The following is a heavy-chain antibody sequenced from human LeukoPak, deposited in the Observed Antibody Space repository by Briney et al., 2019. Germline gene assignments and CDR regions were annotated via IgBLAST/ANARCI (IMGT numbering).Heavy chain of an antibody. CDR1: GFTFSSYG. CDR3: AREPSRYYYDSSGLTFDY. CDR2: IYSGGST. Sequence: HPGRSLRLSCAASGFTFSSYGMHWVRQAPGKGLEWVSVIYSGGSTYYADSVKGRFTISRDNSKNTLYLQMNSLRAEDTAVYYCAREPSRYYYDSSGLTFDYWGQGTLVTVSS. J-gene: IGHJ4*02. D-gene: IGHD3-22*01. V-gene: IGHV3-66*01.